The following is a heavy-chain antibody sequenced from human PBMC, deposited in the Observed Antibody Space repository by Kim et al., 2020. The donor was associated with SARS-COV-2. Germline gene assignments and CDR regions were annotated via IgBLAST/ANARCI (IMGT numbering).Heavy chain of an antibody. D-gene: IGHD3-22*01. CDR1: GYTLTELS. J-gene: IGHJ6*02. Sequence: ASVKVSCKVSGYTLTELSMHWVRQAPGKGLEWMGGFDPEDGETIYAQKFQGRVTMTEDTSTDTAYMELSSLRSEDTAVYYFATAPANYYDSNGYSYYSYYGMDVWGQGTTVTVSS. CDR3: ATAPANYYDSNGYSYYSYYGMDV. CDR2: FDPEDGET. V-gene: IGHV1-24*01.